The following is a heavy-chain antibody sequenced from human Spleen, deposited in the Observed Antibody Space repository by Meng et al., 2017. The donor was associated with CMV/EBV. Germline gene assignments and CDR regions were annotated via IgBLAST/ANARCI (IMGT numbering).Heavy chain of an antibody. V-gene: IGHV3-30*04. Sequence: AASGFTFTRYGLHWVRQAPGKALEWLAVVSFDGTNIFYADSVKGRFTISRDNSKNTLFLQMNSVRVEDTAVYYCARVDTAYDFPFDYWGQGTLVTVSS. CDR3: ARVDTAYDFPFDY. CDR1: GFTFTRYG. D-gene: IGHD5-12*01. CDR2: VSFDGTNI. J-gene: IGHJ4*02.